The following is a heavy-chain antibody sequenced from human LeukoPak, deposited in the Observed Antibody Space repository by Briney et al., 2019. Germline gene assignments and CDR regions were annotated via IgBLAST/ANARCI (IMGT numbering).Heavy chain of an antibody. V-gene: IGHV1-2*06. CDR1: GYTFTGYY. J-gene: IGHJ4*02. CDR2: INPNSGGT. Sequence: ASVKVSCKASGYTFTGYYMHWVRQAPRQGLEWMGRINPNSGGTNYAQKFQGRVTMTRDTSISTAYMELSRLRSDATAVYYCARDLHTFGFDYWGQGTLVTVSS. D-gene: IGHD3-16*01. CDR3: ARDLHTFGFDY.